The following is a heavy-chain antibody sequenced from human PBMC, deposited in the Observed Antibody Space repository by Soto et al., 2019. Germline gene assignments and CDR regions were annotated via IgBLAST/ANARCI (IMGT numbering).Heavy chain of an antibody. D-gene: IGHD2-21*02. CDR1: GGSISSGDYY. V-gene: IGHV4-30-4*01. CDR2: IYYSGTT. CDR3: AREAYCGRDCYRPGMDV. J-gene: IGHJ6*02. Sequence: QVQLQESGPGLVKPSQTLSLTCSVSGGSISSGDYYWSWIRQPPGKGLEWIGNIYYSGTTYYNPSLQSRVNISVDTSKNQFSRKVSSVTAADTAVYYCAREAYCGRDCYRPGMDVWGQGTTVTVSS.